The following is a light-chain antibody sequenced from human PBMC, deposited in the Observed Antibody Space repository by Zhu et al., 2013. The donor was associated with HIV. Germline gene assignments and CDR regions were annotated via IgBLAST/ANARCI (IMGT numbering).Light chain of an antibody. CDR1: DSEVGIYNL. Sequence: QSALTQPASVSGSPGQSITLSCTGTDSEVGIYNLVSWYQQHPDRAPKLIIYEVTKRPSGVSNRFSGSKSGNTASLTISGLQAEDEADYYCCSYAGSTTTYVFGTGTKVTVL. CDR2: EVT. CDR3: CSYAGSTTTYV. V-gene: IGLV2-23*02. J-gene: IGLJ1*01.